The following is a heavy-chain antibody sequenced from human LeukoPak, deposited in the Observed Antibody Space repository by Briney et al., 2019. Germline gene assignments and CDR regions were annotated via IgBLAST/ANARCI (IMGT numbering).Heavy chain of an antibody. Sequence: PSETLSLTCAVYGGSFSGYYWSWIRQPPGKGLEWIGEINHSGSTNYNPSLKSRVTMSVDTSKDQFSLKLSSVTAADTAVYYCARRLFSSGDYYDSSGYSRDAFDIWGQGTMVTVSS. CDR3: ARRLFSSGDYYDSSGYSRDAFDI. V-gene: IGHV4-34*01. CDR1: GGSFSGYY. J-gene: IGHJ3*02. D-gene: IGHD3-22*01. CDR2: INHSGST.